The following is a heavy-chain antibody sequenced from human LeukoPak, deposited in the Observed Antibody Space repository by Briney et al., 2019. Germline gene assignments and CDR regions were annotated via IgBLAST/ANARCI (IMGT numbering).Heavy chain of an antibody. CDR3: AKVSPPIVVVPAAMDV. Sequence: GRSLRLSCAASGFTFSSYGMHWVRRAPGKGLEWVAVIWYDGSNKYYADSVKGRFTISRDNSKNTLYLQMNSLRAEDTAVYYCAKVSPPIVVVPAAMDVWGQGTTVTVSS. V-gene: IGHV3-33*06. J-gene: IGHJ6*02. CDR2: IWYDGSNK. CDR1: GFTFSSYG. D-gene: IGHD2-2*01.